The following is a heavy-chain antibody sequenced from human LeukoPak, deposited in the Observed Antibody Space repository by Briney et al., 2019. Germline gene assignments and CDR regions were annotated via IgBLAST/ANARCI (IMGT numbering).Heavy chain of an antibody. Sequence: SETLSLTCTVSGDSISNGVKYWSWIRQPPGKGLEWIGYIYYSGSTNYNPSLKSRVTISVDTSKNQFSLKLSSVTAADTAVYYCARGTFGRVAGTLDYWGQGTLVTVSS. CDR3: ARGTFGRVAGTLDY. CDR2: IYYSGST. V-gene: IGHV4-61*08. CDR1: GDSISNGVKY. J-gene: IGHJ4*02. D-gene: IGHD6-19*01.